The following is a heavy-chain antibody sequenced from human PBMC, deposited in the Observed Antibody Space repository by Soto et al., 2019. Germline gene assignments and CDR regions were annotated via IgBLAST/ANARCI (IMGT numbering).Heavy chain of an antibody. CDR3: ARHEQFYYYYYCMDV. CDR2: INPGDSDI. Sequence: GESLKISCKASGYSFTTYWIAWVRQMPGKGLEWMGIINPGDSDIRYSPSFQGQVTISADNSISTAYLQWSSLKASDTAMYYCARHEQFYYYYYCMDVWVQGTAVTVSS. CDR1: GYSFTTYW. D-gene: IGHD4-4*01. V-gene: IGHV5-51*01. J-gene: IGHJ6*02.